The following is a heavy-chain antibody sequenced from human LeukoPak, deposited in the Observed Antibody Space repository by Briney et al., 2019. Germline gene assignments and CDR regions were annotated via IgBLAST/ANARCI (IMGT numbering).Heavy chain of an antibody. V-gene: IGHV4-34*01. Sequence: PSETLSLTCAVYGGSFSGYYWSWLRQPPGKGLEWVGEINHSGSTNYNPSLKSRVTISVDTSKNQFSLKLSSVTAADTAVYYCARGNGARSRTGYFDYWGQGTLVTVSS. J-gene: IGHJ4*02. CDR3: ARGNGARSRTGYFDY. D-gene: IGHD6-6*01. CDR1: GGSFSGYY. CDR2: INHSGST.